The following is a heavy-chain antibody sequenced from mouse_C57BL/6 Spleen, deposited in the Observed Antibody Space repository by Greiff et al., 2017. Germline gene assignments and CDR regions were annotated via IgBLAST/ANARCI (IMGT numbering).Heavy chain of an antibody. J-gene: IGHJ1*03. CDR3: ARYGGNFWYFDV. CDR1: GFTFTDYY. V-gene: IGHV7-3*01. Sequence: EVKVVESGGGLVQPGGSLSLSCAASGFTFTDYYMSWVRQPPGKALEWLGFIRNKANGHTTEYSASVKGRFTISRDNSQSILYLQMNALRAEDSATYYCARYGGNFWYFDVWGTGTTVTVSS. D-gene: IGHD2-1*01. CDR2: IRNKANGHTT.